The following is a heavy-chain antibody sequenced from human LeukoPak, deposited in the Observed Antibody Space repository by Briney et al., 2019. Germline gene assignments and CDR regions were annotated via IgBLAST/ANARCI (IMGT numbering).Heavy chain of an antibody. J-gene: IGHJ4*02. CDR3: ARDFRVRSSLAQSY. V-gene: IGHV1-2*02. Sequence: GASVKVSCKASGYTFTSYYVHWVRQAPGQGLEWMGWINPNSGGTNYAQKFQGRVTMTRDTSISTAYMELSRLRSDDTAVYYCARDFRVRSSLAQSYWGQGTLVTVSS. CDR2: INPNSGGT. D-gene: IGHD6-13*01. CDR1: GYTFTSYY.